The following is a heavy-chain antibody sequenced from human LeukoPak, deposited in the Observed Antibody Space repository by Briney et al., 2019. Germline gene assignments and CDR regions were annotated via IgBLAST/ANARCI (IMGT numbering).Heavy chain of an antibody. CDR1: GYSISSGYY. V-gene: IGHV4-38-2*02. D-gene: IGHD6-19*01. J-gene: IGHJ5*02. CDR3: ARDSSGWYHWFDP. CDR2: IYYSGST. Sequence: SGTLSLTCTVSGYSISSGYYWGWIRQPPGKGLEWIGSIYYSGSTYYNPSLKSRVTISVDTSKNQFSLKLSSVTAADTAVYYCARDSSGWYHWFDPWGQGTLVTVSS.